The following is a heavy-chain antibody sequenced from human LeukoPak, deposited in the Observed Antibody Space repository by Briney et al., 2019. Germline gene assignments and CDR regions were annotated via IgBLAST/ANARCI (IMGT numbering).Heavy chain of an antibody. CDR2: IYHAGAI. CDR1: GASMDNNNYD. D-gene: IGHD3-16*01. Sequence: SETLSLTCTVSGASMDNNNYDWGWIRQPPGKGLEWVGSIYHAGAIYQNPSLKGRVTFSIDMSKNQFSLRLHSVTAADPAVYYCARHGTITYGGVVGHCGQGTQVTLSS. CDR3: ARHGTITYGGVVGH. V-gene: IGHV4-39*01. J-gene: IGHJ1*01.